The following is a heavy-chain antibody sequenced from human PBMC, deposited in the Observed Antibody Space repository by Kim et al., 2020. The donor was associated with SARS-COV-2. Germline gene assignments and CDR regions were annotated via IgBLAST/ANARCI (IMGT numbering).Heavy chain of an antibody. J-gene: IGHJ2*01. CDR3: ARRAIVVVPAAKNGWYFDL. Sequence: SETLSLTCTVSGGSISSHYWSWIRQPPGKGLEWIGYIYYSGSTNYNPSLKSRVTISVDTSKNQFSLKLSSVTAADTAVYYCARRAIVVVPAAKNGWYFDLWGRGTLVTVSS. V-gene: IGHV4-59*08. CDR1: GGSISSHY. D-gene: IGHD2-2*01. CDR2: IYYSGST.